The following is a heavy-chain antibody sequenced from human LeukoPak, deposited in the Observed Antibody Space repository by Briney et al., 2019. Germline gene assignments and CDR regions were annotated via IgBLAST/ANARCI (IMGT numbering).Heavy chain of an antibody. J-gene: IGHJ3*02. V-gene: IGHV1-46*01. D-gene: IGHD6-19*01. CDR1: GYTFTSYG. CDR2: INPSGGST. Sequence: ASVKVSCKASGYTFTSYGISWVRQAPGQGLEWMGIINPSGGSTSYAQKFQGRVSMTRDTSISTAYMELSGLRFDDAAVYYCARPRTSGWIHDVYDIWGQGTMVTVPS. CDR3: ARPRTSGWIHDVYDI.